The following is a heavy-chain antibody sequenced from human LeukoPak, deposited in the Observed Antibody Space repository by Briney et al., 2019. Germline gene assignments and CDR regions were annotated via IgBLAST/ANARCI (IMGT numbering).Heavy chain of an antibody. CDR3: AKDGFSSGSLGYPSDY. CDR1: GFTFSSYG. J-gene: IGHJ4*02. Sequence: GESLRLSCAASGFTFSSYGMHWVRQAPGKGLEWVAFIQYDGSNKYYADSVKGRFTTSRDNAKNSLYLQMNSLRAEDTALYYCAKDGFSSGSLGYPSDYWGQGTLVTVSS. D-gene: IGHD3-10*01. CDR2: IQYDGSNK. V-gene: IGHV3-30*02.